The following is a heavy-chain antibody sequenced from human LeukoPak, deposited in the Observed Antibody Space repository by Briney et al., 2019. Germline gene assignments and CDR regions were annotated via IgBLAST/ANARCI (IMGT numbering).Heavy chain of an antibody. CDR2: IYYSGST. J-gene: IGHJ4*02. CDR3: ARGYCSGGSCYWDY. V-gene: IGHV4-59*01. CDR1: GGSISSYC. D-gene: IGHD2-15*01. Sequence: PSETLSLTCTVSGGSISSYCWSWNRQPPGKGLEWIGYIYYSGSTNYNPSLKSRVTISVDTSKNQFSLKLSSVTAADTAVYYCARGYCSGGSCYWDYWGQGSLVTVSS.